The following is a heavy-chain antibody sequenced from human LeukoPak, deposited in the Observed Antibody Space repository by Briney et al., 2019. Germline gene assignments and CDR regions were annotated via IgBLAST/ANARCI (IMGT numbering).Heavy chain of an antibody. CDR3: ARFATGTPGYFDY. V-gene: IGHV3-74*01. Sequence: GGSLRLSCAASGFTFSSYWMHWVRQAPGKGLVWVSRINSDGSSTSYADSVKGRFTISRDNAKNTLYLQMNSLRAEDTAVYYCARFATGTPGYFDYWGQGTLVTVSS. D-gene: IGHD1-1*01. CDR1: GFTFSSYW. J-gene: IGHJ4*02. CDR2: INSDGSST.